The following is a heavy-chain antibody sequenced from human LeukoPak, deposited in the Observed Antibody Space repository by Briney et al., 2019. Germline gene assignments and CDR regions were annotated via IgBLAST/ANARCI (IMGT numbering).Heavy chain of an antibody. D-gene: IGHD6-13*01. Sequence: PSEALSLTCTVSGGSISSYYWSWIRQPPGKGLEWIGYIYYSGSTNYNPSLKSRVTKSVDTSKNQFSLKLSSETAADTAVYYCARVGTIAAAGMGEYWGQGTLVTVSS. J-gene: IGHJ4*02. CDR1: GGSISSYY. CDR2: IYYSGST. V-gene: IGHV4-59*01. CDR3: ARVGTIAAAGMGEY.